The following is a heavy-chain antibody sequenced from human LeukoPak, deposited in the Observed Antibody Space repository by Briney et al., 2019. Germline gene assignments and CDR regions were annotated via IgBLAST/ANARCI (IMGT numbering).Heavy chain of an antibody. CDR2: IISILGIA. D-gene: IGHD2-15*01. CDR3: ARGAATPLVPRMNYGMDV. J-gene: IGHJ6*02. V-gene: IGHV1-69*02. CDR1: GGTLSSYT. Sequence: ASVKVSCKASGGTLSSYTISWVRQAPGQGLEWMGRIISILGIANYAQKFQGRVTITADKSTSTAYMELSSLRSEDTAVYYCARGAATPLVPRMNYGMDVWGQGTTVTVSS.